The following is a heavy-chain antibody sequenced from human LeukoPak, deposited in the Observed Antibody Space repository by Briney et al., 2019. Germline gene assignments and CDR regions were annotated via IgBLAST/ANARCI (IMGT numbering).Heavy chain of an antibody. D-gene: IGHD3-3*01. CDR3: ARDDQDFWSGYYTDDAFDI. CDR1: GFTFSSYS. CDR2: ISSSSSYI. V-gene: IGHV3-21*01. J-gene: IGHJ3*02. Sequence: GGSLRLSCAASGFTFSSYSMNWVRQAPGKGLEWVSSISSSSSYIYYADSVKGRFTISRDNAKNSLCLQMNSLRAEDTAVYYCARDDQDFWSGYYTDDAFDIWGQGTMVTVSS.